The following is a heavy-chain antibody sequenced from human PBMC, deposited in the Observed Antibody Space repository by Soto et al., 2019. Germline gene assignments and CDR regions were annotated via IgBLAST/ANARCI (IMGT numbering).Heavy chain of an antibody. CDR3: VRDRVTMANDAFDI. Sequence: QVQLQESGPGLVKPSETLPLTCTVSGGSISSYYWSWIRQPAGKGLEWIGRIYTTGSTKYNPSLKSRVTMSVDTSKNQFSLNLSSVTAADTAVYYCVRDRVTMANDAFDIWGQGTMVTVSS. J-gene: IGHJ3*02. D-gene: IGHD3-10*01. CDR1: GGSISSYY. CDR2: IYTTGST. V-gene: IGHV4-4*07.